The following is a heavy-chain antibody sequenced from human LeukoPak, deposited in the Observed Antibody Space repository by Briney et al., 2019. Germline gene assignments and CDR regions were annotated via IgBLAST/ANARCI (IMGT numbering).Heavy chain of an antibody. D-gene: IGHD3-3*02. Sequence: ASVKVSCKASGYTFTSYGISWVRQAPGQGLEWMGIINPSGGSTSYAQKFQGRVTMTRDTSTSTAYMELRSLRSDDTAVYYCARLASEAHFDYWGQGTLLTVSS. CDR1: GYTFTSYG. J-gene: IGHJ4*02. V-gene: IGHV1-46*01. CDR3: ARLASEAHFDY. CDR2: INPSGGST.